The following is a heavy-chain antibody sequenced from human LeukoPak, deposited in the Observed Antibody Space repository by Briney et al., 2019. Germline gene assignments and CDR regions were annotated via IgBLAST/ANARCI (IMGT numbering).Heavy chain of an antibody. CDR3: AKIFYLIVVEGAFDI. V-gene: IGHV3-23*01. CDR2: ISANGANT. Sequence: GGSLRLSCAASEFTLGSYAMSWVRQAPGKGLEWVSGISANGANTHYAESVRGRFTISRDNSKNTLYLQMNSLRAEDTAVYYCAKIFYLIVVEGAFDIWGQGTMVTVSS. CDR1: EFTLGSYA. D-gene: IGHD3-22*01. J-gene: IGHJ3*02.